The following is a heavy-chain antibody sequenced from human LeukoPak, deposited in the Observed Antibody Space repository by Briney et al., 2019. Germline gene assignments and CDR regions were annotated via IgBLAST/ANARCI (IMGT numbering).Heavy chain of an antibody. CDR1: GFTFTSSA. CDR3: AAGLTAMPYYYYGMDV. CDR2: IVVGSGNT. J-gene: IGHJ6*02. V-gene: IGHV1-58*01. D-gene: IGHD5-18*01. Sequence: SVKVSCKASGFTFTSSAVQWVRQARGQRLEWIGWIVVGSGNTNYAQKFRERVTITRDMSTSTAYMELSSLRSEDTAVYYCAAGLTAMPYYYYGMDVWGQGTTVTVSS.